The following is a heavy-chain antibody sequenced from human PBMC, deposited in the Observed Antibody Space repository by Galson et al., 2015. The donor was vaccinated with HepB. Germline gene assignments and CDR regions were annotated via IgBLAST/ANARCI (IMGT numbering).Heavy chain of an antibody. Sequence: SLRLSCAASGFTFSGYAMHWVRQAPGKGLEWVAVISYDGSNKYYADSVKGRFTISRDNSKNTLYLQINSLRAEDTAVYYCARGDKTGYSSSWYSLSGDYYYYYGMDVWGQGTTVTVSS. CDR3: ARGDKTGYSSSWYSLSGDYYYYYGMDV. CDR2: ISYDGSNK. J-gene: IGHJ6*02. V-gene: IGHV3-30-3*01. CDR1: GFTFSGYA. D-gene: IGHD6-13*01.